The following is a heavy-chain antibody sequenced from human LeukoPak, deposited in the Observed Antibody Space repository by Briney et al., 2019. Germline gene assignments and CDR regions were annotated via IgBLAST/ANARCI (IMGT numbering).Heavy chain of an antibody. CDR3: ARDNSRAGVLRFLQWPSNFDY. Sequence: ASVKVSCKASGYTFTSYYMHWVRQAPGQGLEWMGGINPNSGGTNYAQKFQGRVTMTRDTSISTAYMELSRLRSDDTAVYYCARDNSRAGVLRFLQWPSNFDYWGQGTLVTGSS. CDR1: GYTFTSYY. V-gene: IGHV1-2*02. CDR2: INPNSGGT. J-gene: IGHJ4*02. D-gene: IGHD3-3*01.